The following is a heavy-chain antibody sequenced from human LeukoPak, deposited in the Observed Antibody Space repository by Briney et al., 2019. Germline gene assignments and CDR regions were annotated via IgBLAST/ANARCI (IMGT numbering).Heavy chain of an antibody. Sequence: TGGSLRLSCAASGFTFSSYAMSWVRQAPGKGLEWVSSISGIGSTSYYGDSVKGRFTISRDNSKNTLYLQMNSLRAEDTAVYYCATDSYNWNDAFDIWGQGTMVTVSS. D-gene: IGHD1-1*01. CDR1: GFTFSSYA. CDR2: ISGIGSTS. CDR3: ATDSYNWNDAFDI. J-gene: IGHJ3*02. V-gene: IGHV3-23*01.